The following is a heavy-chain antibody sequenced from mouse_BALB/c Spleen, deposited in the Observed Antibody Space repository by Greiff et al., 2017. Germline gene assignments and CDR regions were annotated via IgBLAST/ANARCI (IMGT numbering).Heavy chain of an antibody. CDR2: IWAGGST. CDR3: ARDRRYDGAMDY. V-gene: IGHV2-9*02. D-gene: IGHD2-14*01. CDR1: GFSLTSYG. J-gene: IGHJ4*01. Sequence: GKLMESGPGLVAPSQSLSITCTVSGFSLTSYGVHWVRQPPGKGLEWLGVIWAGGSTNYNSALMSRLSISKDNSKSQVFLKMNSLQTDDTAMYYCARDRRYDGAMDYWGQGTSVTVSS.